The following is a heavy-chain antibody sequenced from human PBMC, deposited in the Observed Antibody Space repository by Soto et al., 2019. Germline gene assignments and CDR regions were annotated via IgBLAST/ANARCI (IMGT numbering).Heavy chain of an antibody. V-gene: IGHV3-43*01. D-gene: IGHD4-17*01. CDR1: GFTFDDYT. CDR3: AKDRSYGDYVGLYYGMDV. Sequence: GGSLRLSCAASGFTFDDYTMHWVRQAPGKGLEWVSLISWDGGSTYYADSVKGRFTISRDNSKNSLYLQMNSLRTEDTALYYCAKDRSYGDYVGLYYGMDVWGQGTTVTVSS. CDR2: ISWDGGST. J-gene: IGHJ6*02.